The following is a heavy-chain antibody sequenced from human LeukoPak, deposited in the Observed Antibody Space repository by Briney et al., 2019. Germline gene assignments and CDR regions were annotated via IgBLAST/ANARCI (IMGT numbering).Heavy chain of an antibody. CDR1: GGSFSGYY. J-gene: IGHJ5*02. CDR3: ARDFPPFDP. V-gene: IGHV4-34*01. Sequence: PSETLSLTCAVYGGSFSGYYWSWIRQPPGKGLEWIGEINHSGSTNYNPSLKSRVTISVDTSKNQFSLKLSSVTAADTAVYYCARDFPPFDPWGQGNPGHRLL. CDR2: INHSGST.